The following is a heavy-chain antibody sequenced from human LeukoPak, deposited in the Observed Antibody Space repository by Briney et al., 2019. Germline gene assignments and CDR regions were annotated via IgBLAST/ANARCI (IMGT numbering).Heavy chain of an antibody. CDR2: INPDGGNT. V-gene: IGHV1-8*01. CDR3: ARGRGSSWYVGVYYYYMDV. CDR1: GYTFTSYD. J-gene: IGHJ6*03. Sequence: SVKLSCKASGYTFTSYDIDWVRQATGHGREWVGWINPDGGNTGYAQKLQGRVTMTRNTSISTAYMELSSLRSEDTAVYYCARGRGSSWYVGVYYYYMDVWGKGTTVTVSS. D-gene: IGHD6-13*01.